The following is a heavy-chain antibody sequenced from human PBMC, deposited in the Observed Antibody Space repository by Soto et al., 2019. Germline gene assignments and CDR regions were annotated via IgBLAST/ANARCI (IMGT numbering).Heavy chain of an antibody. D-gene: IGHD6-19*01. Sequence: GGSLRLSCAASGFTFDDYAMHWVRQAPGKGLEWVSGISWNSGSIGYADSVKGRFTISRDNAKNSLYLQMNSLRAEDTALYYCAKDRGSGGKQWLVLVSEYFQHWGQGTLVTVSS. V-gene: IGHV3-9*01. CDR1: GFTFDDYA. J-gene: IGHJ1*01. CDR2: ISWNSGSI. CDR3: AKDRGSGGKQWLVLVSEYFQH.